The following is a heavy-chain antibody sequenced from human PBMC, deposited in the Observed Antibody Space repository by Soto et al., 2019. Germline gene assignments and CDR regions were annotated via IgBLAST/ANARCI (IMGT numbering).Heavy chain of an antibody. D-gene: IGHD3-10*01. J-gene: IGHJ3*02. V-gene: IGHV4-31*03. CDR1: GGSISSGGYY. Sequence: PSETLSLTCTVSGGSISSGGYYWSWIRQHPGKGLEWIGYIYYSGSTYYNPSLKSRVTISVDTSKNQFSLKLSSVTAADTAVYYCARDGGAEGSGSNYKGDAFDIWGQGTMVTVSS. CDR3: ARDGGAEGSGSNYKGDAFDI. CDR2: IYYSGST.